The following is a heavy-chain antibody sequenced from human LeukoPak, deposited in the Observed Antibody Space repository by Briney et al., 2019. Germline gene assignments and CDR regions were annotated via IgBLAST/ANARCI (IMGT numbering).Heavy chain of an antibody. CDR3: ARLRVTMVRGVIITGLNWFDP. Sequence: GESLKISCKGSGYSFTSYWIGWVRQMPGKGLEWMGIIYRGDSDTRYSPSFQGQVTISADKSISTAYLQWSSLKASDTAMYYCARLRVTMVRGVIITGLNWFDPWGQGTLVTVSS. CDR1: GYSFTSYW. J-gene: IGHJ5*02. D-gene: IGHD3-10*01. CDR2: IYRGDSDT. V-gene: IGHV5-51*01.